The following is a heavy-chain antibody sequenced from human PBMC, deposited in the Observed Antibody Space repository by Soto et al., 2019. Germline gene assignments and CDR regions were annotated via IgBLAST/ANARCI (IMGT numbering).Heavy chain of an antibody. D-gene: IGHD6-13*01. Sequence: QMQLQESGPGLVKPSQTLSLTCTVSGGSISSGGYYWSWIRQHPGKGLEWIGYIYYSGSTYYNPSLKSRVTISVDTSKNQFSLKLSSVTAADTAVYYCARGGAAAGLFDYWGQGTLVTVSS. CDR3: ARGGAAAGLFDY. CDR2: IYYSGST. J-gene: IGHJ4*02. CDR1: GGSISSGGYY. V-gene: IGHV4-31*03.